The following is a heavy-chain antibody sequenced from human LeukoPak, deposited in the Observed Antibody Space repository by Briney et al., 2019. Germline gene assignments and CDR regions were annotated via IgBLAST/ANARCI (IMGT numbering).Heavy chain of an antibody. CDR3: AREYSSSSVDY. CDR2: ISSNGGST. Sequence: GGSLRLSCAASGFTFSSYATHWVRQAPGKGLEYVSGISSNGGSTYYANSVKGRFTISRDNSKNTLYLQMGSLRAEDMAVYYCAREYSSSSVDYWGQGTLVTVSS. D-gene: IGHD6-6*01. V-gene: IGHV3-64*01. J-gene: IGHJ4*02. CDR1: GFTFSSYA.